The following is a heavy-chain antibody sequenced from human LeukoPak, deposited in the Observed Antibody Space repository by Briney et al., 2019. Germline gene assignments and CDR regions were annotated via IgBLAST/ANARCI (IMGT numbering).Heavy chain of an antibody. CDR1: GFTFSSYG. Sequence: GGSLRLSCAASGFTFSSYGMHWVRQAPGKGLEWVAFIRYDGSNKYYADPVKGRFTISGDNSKNTLYLQMNSLRAEDTAVYYCAILTGSPNHLKLDDNWGQGTLVTVSS. CDR3: AILTGSPNHLKLDDN. J-gene: IGHJ4*02. V-gene: IGHV3-30*02. D-gene: IGHD3-9*01. CDR2: IRYDGSNK.